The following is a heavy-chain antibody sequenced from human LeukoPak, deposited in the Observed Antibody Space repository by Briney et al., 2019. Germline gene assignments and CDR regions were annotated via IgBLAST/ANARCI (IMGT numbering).Heavy chain of an antibody. J-gene: IGHJ4*02. CDR3: ARDLEDYNNYGEMAI. V-gene: IGHV3-74*01. CDR2: IISDGSSA. D-gene: IGHD4-11*01. Sequence: GGSLRLSCAASGFTFSSYWMHWVRQAPGKGLVWVSRIISDGSSATHADSVKGRFTMSRDNAKNSLYLQMNSLRAEDTAVYFCARDLEDYNNYGEMAIWGQGTLVTVSS. CDR1: GFTFSSYW.